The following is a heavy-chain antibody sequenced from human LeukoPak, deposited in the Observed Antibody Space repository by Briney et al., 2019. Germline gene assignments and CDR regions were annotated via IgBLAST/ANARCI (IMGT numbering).Heavy chain of an antibody. CDR2: MKTDGTRI. Sequence: GSLRLSCAASGFRFSNSWMYWVRQGPGKGPVWVSRMKTDGTRIEYADSVKGRFTISRDNAKNTLFLQMSSLRVEDTAVYYCARGADHGGSYYPDWGQGTLVTVSS. J-gene: IGHJ4*02. D-gene: IGHD3-10*01. V-gene: IGHV3-74*01. CDR3: ARGADHGGSYYPD. CDR1: GFRFSNSW.